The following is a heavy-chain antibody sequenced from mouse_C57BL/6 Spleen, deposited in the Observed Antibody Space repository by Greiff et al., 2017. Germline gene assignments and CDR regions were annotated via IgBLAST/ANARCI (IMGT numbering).Heavy chain of an antibody. V-gene: IGHV14-1*01. CDR2: IDPEAGDT. CDR3: TTPYGDDVTWFAD. CDR1: GFNIKDYY. J-gene: IGHJ3*01. Sequence: EVQLQQSGAELVRPGASVKLSCTASGFNIKDYYMHWVKQRPEQGLEWIGRIDPEAGDTEYAPKFQGKATMTADTSSNTAYLQLSSLTSEDSAVYYCTTPYGDDVTWFADWGQGTLVTVSA. D-gene: IGHD2-2*01.